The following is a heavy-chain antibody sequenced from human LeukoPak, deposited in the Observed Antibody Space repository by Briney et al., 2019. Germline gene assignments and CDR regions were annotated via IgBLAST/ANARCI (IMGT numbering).Heavy chain of an antibody. J-gene: IGHJ4*02. CDR2: TSFDGSDN. Sequence: GGSLRLSCAASGFTFSSYWMSWVRQAPGKGLKWVAVTSFDGSDNYYANSVKGRFTISRDNSKNTLYLQMNSLRPDDTAVYYCARAPGTMIVVDYWGQGTLVTVSS. D-gene: IGHD3-22*01. CDR1: GFTFSSYW. V-gene: IGHV3-30*03. CDR3: ARAPGTMIVVDY.